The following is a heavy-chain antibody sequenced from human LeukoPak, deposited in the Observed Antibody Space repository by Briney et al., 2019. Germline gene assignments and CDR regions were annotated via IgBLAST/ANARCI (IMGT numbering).Heavy chain of an antibody. V-gene: IGHV4-59*01. D-gene: IGHD3-9*01. CDR1: GGSISSYY. CDR3: ASSDILTGYPTYYYYYMDV. J-gene: IGHJ6*03. CDR2: IYYSGRT. Sequence: SETLSLTCTVSGGSISSYYWSWIRPPPGKGLEWIGYIYYSGRTNYNPSLKSRVTISLDTPKNQFSLKLSSVPAADTAVYYCASSDILTGYPTYYYYYMDVWGKGTTVTVSS.